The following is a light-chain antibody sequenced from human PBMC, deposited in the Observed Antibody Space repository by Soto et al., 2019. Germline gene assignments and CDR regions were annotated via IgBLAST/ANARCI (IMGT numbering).Light chain of an antibody. CDR3: HQYDNAPQT. Sequence: EIVLAQSPATLSLSPGERATLSCRASQSVSRYLAWYQQKPGQAPRVLIYGASKRATGIPDRFSGSGSGTDFSLTISRLEPEDFAVYYCHQYDNAPQTYGQGTKVDIK. CDR2: GAS. V-gene: IGKV3-20*01. J-gene: IGKJ2*01. CDR1: QSVSRY.